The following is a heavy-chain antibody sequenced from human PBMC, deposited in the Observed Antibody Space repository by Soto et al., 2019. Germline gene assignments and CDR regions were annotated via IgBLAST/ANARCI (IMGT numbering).Heavy chain of an antibody. V-gene: IGHV1-46*03. CDR3: ARGGDFRVVAYYYMDV. J-gene: IGHJ6*03. D-gene: IGHD2-21*01. Sequence: ASVKVSCKASGYTFTSYYMHWVRQAPGQGLEWMGIINPSGGSTSYAQKFQGRVTMTRDTSTSTVYMELSSLRSEDTAVYYCARGGDFRVVAYYYMDVWGKGTTVTVSS. CDR1: GYTFTSYY. CDR2: INPSGGST.